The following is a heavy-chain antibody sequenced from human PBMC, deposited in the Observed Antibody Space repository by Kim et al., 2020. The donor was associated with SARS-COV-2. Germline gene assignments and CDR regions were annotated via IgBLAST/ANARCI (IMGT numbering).Heavy chain of an antibody. CDR3: AKAGVEKWLVGNWVDP. D-gene: IGHD6-19*01. CDR1: GFTFSSYA. CDR2: ISGSGGST. J-gene: IGHJ5*02. V-gene: IGHV3-23*01. Sequence: GGSLRLSCAASGFTFSSYAMSWVRQAPGKGLEWVSAISGSGGSTYYADSVKGRFTISRDNSKNTLYLQMNSLRAEDTAVYYCAKAGVEKWLVGNWVDPWGQGTLVTVSS.